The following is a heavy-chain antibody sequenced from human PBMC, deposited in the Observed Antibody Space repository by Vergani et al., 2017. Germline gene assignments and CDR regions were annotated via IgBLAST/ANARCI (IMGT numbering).Heavy chain of an antibody. J-gene: IGHJ6*03. Sequence: QVQLQQWGGGLLKPSETLSLTCVVNGGSFTSYHWTWIRQSPGEGLEWVGDIDHTGRPDYNPSLKSRLTMSVDKSRNQFSLTLNSVTATDTAIYFCARVKTETNGHLYYYDYMDVWGQGTAVTVS. D-gene: IGHD2-8*01. V-gene: IGHV4-34*01. CDR2: IDHTGRP. CDR3: ARVKTETNGHLYYYDYMDV. CDR1: GGSFTSYH.